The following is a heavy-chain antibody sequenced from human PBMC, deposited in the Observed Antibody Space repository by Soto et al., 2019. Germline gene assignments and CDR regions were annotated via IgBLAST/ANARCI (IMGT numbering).Heavy chain of an antibody. CDR2: IGTHADTT. D-gene: IGHD3-16*01. Sequence: EVQLLESGGGLVQPGGSLRLSCAASGFTFSTYALTWVRQAPGKGLEWVSSIGTHADTTYYVDSVKGRFSISRDNSKNTVYLQMSSLCADDTAVYYCARPYVEVAVNDAFDIWGRGTMVTVSS. V-gene: IGHV3-23*01. CDR3: ARPYVEVAVNDAFDI. CDR1: GFTFSTYA. J-gene: IGHJ3*02.